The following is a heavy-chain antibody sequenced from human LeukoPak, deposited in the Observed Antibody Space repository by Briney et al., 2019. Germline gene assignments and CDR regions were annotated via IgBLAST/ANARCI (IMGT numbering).Heavy chain of an antibody. V-gene: IGHV1-18*01. CDR1: GYTFTDFG. CDR2: ISVYNGNT. D-gene: IGHD2-15*01. CDR3: ARPGGRPSGFDY. Sequence: ASVKVSCKASGYTFTDFGISWVRQAPGQGLEWMGWISVYNGNTNYAQKFQGRVTMTTDTSTTTAYMELRSLRFDDTAVYYCARPGGRPSGFDYWGQGTLVTVSS. J-gene: IGHJ4*02.